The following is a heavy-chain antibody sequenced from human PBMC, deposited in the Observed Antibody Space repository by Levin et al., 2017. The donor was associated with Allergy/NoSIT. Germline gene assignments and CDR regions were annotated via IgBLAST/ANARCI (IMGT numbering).Heavy chain of an antibody. Sequence: SETLSLTCTVSGXXXXXYYXXXXXXXXXKGLEWIGYIYYSGSTNYNPSLKSRVTISVDTSKNQFSLKLSSVTAADTAVYYCARTVDCSGGSCYHSSWFDPWGQGTLVTVSS. CDR2: IYYSGST. CDR1: GXXXXXYY. V-gene: IGHV4-59*08. D-gene: IGHD2-15*01. CDR3: ARTVDCSGGSCYHSSWFDP. J-gene: IGHJ5*02.